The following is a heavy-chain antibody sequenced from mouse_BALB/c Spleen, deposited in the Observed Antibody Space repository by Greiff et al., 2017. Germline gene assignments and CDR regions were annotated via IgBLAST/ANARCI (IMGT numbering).Heavy chain of an antibody. Sequence: EVKVVDSGGDLVKPGGSLKLSCAASGFTFSSYGMSWVRQTPDKRLEWVATISSGGSYTYYPDSVKGRFTISRDNAKNTLYLQMSSLKSEDTAMYYCASLNSGAMDYWGQGTSVTVSS. CDR2: ISSGGSYT. CDR3: ASLNSGAMDY. D-gene: IGHD3-2*02. J-gene: IGHJ4*01. CDR1: GFTFSSYG. V-gene: IGHV5-6*01.